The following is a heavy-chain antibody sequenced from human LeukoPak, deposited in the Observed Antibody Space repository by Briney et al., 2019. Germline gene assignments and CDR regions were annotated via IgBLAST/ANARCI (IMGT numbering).Heavy chain of an antibody. CDR1: GFTFSSYG. Sequence: GGSLRLSCAASGFTFSSYGMHWVRQAPGKGLEWVAFIRYDGSNKYYADSVKGRFTISRDNSKNTLYLQMNSLRAEDTAVYYCASPRCSSTSCYGDYFDYWGQGTLVTVSS. CDR3: ASPRCSSTSCYGDYFDY. V-gene: IGHV3-30*02. D-gene: IGHD2-2*01. CDR2: IRYDGSNK. J-gene: IGHJ4*02.